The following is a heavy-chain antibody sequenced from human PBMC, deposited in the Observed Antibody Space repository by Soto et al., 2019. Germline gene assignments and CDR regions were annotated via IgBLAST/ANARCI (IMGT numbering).Heavy chain of an antibody. V-gene: IGHV4-30-2*01. Sequence: TLSLTCAVSGGSISSGGYSWSWIRQPPGKCLEWIGYIYHSGRTYYNPSLKSRVTISVDRSKNQFSLKLSSVTAADTAVYYCARLLVVTATRGAFDIWGQGTMVTVSS. J-gene: IGHJ3*02. CDR1: GGSISSGGYS. CDR3: ARLLVVTATRGAFDI. D-gene: IGHD2-21*02. CDR2: IYHSGRT.